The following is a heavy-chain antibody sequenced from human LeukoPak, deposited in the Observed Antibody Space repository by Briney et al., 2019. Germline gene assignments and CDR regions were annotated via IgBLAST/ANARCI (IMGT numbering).Heavy chain of an antibody. Sequence: SQTLSLTCSVSGGSTTSGGYYWSWVRQPPGKGLEWIGEINHSGSTNYNPSLKSRVTISVDTSKNQFSLKLSSVTAADTAVYYCARVKGYSSSQRVYYFDYWGQGTLVTVSS. CDR1: GGSTTSGGYY. D-gene: IGHD6-13*01. V-gene: IGHV4-30-2*01. CDR2: INHSGST. J-gene: IGHJ4*02. CDR3: ARVKGYSSSQRVYYFDY.